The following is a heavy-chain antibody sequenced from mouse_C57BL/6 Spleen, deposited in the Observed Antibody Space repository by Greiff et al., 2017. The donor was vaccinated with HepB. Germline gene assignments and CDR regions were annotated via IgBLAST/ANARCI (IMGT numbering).Heavy chain of an antibody. CDR1: GYTFTDYE. V-gene: IGHV1-15*01. D-gene: IGHD2-4*01. J-gene: IGHJ2*01. CDR3: TTYDYGVRFDY. CDR2: IDPETGGT. Sequence: QVQLKQSGAELVRPGASVTLSCKASGYTFTDYEMHWVKQTPVHGLEWIGAIDPETGGTAYNQKFKGKAILTADKSSSTAYMELRSLTSEDSAVYYCTTYDYGVRFDYWGQGTTLTVSS.